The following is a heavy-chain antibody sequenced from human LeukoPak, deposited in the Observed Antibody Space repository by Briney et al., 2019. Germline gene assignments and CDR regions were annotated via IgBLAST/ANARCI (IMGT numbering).Heavy chain of an antibody. CDR2: FDPEDGET. D-gene: IGHD1-26*01. V-gene: IGHV1-24*01. CDR3: ATDSGSMRDHAFDI. J-gene: IGHJ3*02. CDR1: GYTLTELS. Sequence: ASVKVSCKVSGYTLTELSMHWVRQAPGKGLEWMGGFDPEDGETIYAQKFQGRVTMTEDTSTDTAYMEPSSLRSEDTAVYYCATDSGSMRDHAFDIWGQGTMVTVSS.